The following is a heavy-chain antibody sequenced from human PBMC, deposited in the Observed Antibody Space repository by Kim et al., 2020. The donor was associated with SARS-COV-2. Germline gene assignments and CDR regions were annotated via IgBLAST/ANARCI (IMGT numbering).Heavy chain of an antibody. CDR2: NK. V-gene: IGHV3-30*01. J-gene: IGHJ4*02. D-gene: IGHD3-10*01. CDR3: ARDLTYGYFDY. Sequence: NKSYADSVKGRFTISRDNSKNTLYLQMNSLRAEDTAVYYCARDLTYGYFDYWGQGTLVTVSS.